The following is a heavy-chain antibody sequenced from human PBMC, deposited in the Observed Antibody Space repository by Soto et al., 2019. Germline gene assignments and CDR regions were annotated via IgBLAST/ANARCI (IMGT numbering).Heavy chain of an antibody. V-gene: IGHV4-34*01. CDR1: GGSFSGYY. Sequence: PSETLSLTCAVYGGSFSGYYWSWIRHPPGKGLEWIGEINHSGSTNYNPSLKSRVTISVDTSKNQFSLKLISVTAADTAVYYCARDQSQGYCSGGSCSYYYYYGMDVWGQGTTVTVSS. D-gene: IGHD2-15*01. CDR3: ARDQSQGYCSGGSCSYYYYYGMDV. CDR2: INHSGST. J-gene: IGHJ6*02.